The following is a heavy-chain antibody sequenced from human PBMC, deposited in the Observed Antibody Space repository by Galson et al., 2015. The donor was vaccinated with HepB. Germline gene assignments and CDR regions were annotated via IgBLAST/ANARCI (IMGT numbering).Heavy chain of an antibody. J-gene: IGHJ6*03. CDR1: GFTFSSYA. D-gene: IGHD1-14*01. CDR2: ISYDGSNK. V-gene: IGHV3-30-3*01. CDR3: ARTGFTGGRPKNYYYYYYMGV. Sequence: SLRLSCAASGFTFSSYAMHRVRQAPGKGLEWVAVISYDGSNKYYADSVKGRFTISRDNSKNTLYLQMNSLRAEDTAVYYCARTGFTGGRPKNYYYYYYMGVWGKGTTVTVSS.